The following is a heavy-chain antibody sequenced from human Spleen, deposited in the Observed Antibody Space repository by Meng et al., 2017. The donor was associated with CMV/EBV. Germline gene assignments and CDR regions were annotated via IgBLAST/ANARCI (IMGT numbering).Heavy chain of an antibody. D-gene: IGHD3-22*01. CDR1: GYTFNAFY. CDR2: INPNTDDT. CDR3: ARDTQSGYHYRTYDS. Sequence: ASVKVSCKASGYTFNAFYMHWVRQAPGQGLEWMGWINPNTDDTDYAQKFQGRVTVTRDTSMSTVYMELSGLRSDDRAVYYCARDTQSGYHYRTYDSWGQGTLVTVSS. J-gene: IGHJ4*02. V-gene: IGHV1-2*02.